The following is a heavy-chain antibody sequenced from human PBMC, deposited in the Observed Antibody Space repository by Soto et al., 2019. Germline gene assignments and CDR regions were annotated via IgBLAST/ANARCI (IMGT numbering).Heavy chain of an antibody. V-gene: IGHV3-15*01. CDR1: GFTFSNAW. CDR3: ATGGYHFDY. CDR2: IKSEPNGVST. Sequence: EQLVESGGGLVKPGGSLRLSCEGSGFTFSNAWMNWVRQAPGKGLEWVGRIKSEPNGVSTDYAAPVKGRFTVSRDDSKRTVYLQINSLKAEDTAVNYCATGGYHFDYWGQGTLVTVSS. J-gene: IGHJ4*02. D-gene: IGHD2-15*01.